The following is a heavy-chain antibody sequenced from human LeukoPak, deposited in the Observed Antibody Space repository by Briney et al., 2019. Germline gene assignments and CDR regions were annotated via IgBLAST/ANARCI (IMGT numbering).Heavy chain of an antibody. D-gene: IGHD1-20*01. J-gene: IGHJ3*02. CDR3: ARGLTGTDAFDI. CDR2: IYYSGST. V-gene: IGHV4-30-4*02. CDR1: GGSISSGDYY. Sequence: KPSETLSLTCAVSGGSISSGDYYWSWIRQPPGKGLEWIGYIYYSGSTYYNPSLKSRVTISVDTSKNQFSLKLSSVTAADTAVYYCARGLTGTDAFDIWGQGTMVTVSS.